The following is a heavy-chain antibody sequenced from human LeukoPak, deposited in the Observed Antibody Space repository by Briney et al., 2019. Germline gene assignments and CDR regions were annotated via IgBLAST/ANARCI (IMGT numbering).Heavy chain of an antibody. J-gene: IGHJ4*02. CDR2: IYYSGTT. CDR1: GGSIRSSSYS. CDR3: ARLRFDFWSGYTHPYFDY. Sequence: NPSETLSLTCTVSGGSIRSSSYSWGWIRQPPGKGLEWIGSIYYSGTTYYNPSLKSRVTISVDTSKIQFSLKLSSVAATDTAVYFCARLRFDFWSGYTHPYFDYWGQGTLVTVSS. D-gene: IGHD3-3*01. V-gene: IGHV4-39*01.